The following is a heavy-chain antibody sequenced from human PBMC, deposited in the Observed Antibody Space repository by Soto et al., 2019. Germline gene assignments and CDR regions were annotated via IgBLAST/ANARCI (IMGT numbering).Heavy chain of an antibody. CDR1: GGTFSSYA. V-gene: IGHV1-69*13. D-gene: IGHD3-22*01. J-gene: IGHJ4*02. CDR2: IIPIFGTA. CDR3: ARDKARYYYDSSGPN. Sequence: SSVKVSCKASGGTFSSYAISWVRQAPGQGLEWMGGIIPIFGTANYAQKFQGRVTITADEFTSTAYMELSSLRSEDTAVYYCARDKARYYYDSSGPNWGQGTLVTVSS.